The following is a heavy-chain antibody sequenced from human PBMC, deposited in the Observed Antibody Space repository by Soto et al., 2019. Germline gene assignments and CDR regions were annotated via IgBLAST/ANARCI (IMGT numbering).Heavy chain of an antibody. J-gene: IGHJ6*04. D-gene: IGHD2-15*01. CDR2: IQSGGTT. CDR1: GFTVSSKY. Sequence: EVQLVESGGGLVKPGGSMRLSCAASGFTVSSKYMTWVRQAPGKGLEWVSLIQSGGTTYYADSVKGRFTISRDTSENTLHLQMDSLRVEDTAVYYCARDDVLCDGGRCYGIPLDVWGKRTTVTVSS. CDR3: ARDDVLCDGGRCYGIPLDV. V-gene: IGHV3-66*01.